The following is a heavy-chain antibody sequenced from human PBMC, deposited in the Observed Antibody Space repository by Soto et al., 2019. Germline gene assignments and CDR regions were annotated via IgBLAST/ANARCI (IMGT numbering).Heavy chain of an antibody. CDR1: GGTFSSYT. V-gene: IGHV1-69*02. D-gene: IGHD6-13*01. Sequence: QVQLVQSGAEVKKPGSSVKVSCKASGGTFSSYTISWVRQAPGQGLEWMGRIIPILGIANYAQKFQGRVTITADKSTRPAYRELSSLRSEDTAVYYCAIYRGSSRSPSYWGQGTLVTGSS. J-gene: IGHJ4*02. CDR2: IIPILGIA. CDR3: AIYRGSSRSPSY.